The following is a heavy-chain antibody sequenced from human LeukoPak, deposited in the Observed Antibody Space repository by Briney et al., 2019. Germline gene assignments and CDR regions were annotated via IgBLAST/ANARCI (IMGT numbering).Heavy chain of an antibody. J-gene: IGHJ6*03. D-gene: IGHD1-26*01. Sequence: GGSLRLSCAASGFTFNSYGIHWVRQAQGKGLEWVEFIRYDGSSKYYVDSVKGRFTISRDNSRNTLYLQMNSLRAEDTAVYFCAKGSGWEASYFYYYMDVWGKGTTVTISS. CDR2: IRYDGSSK. CDR1: GFTFNSYG. V-gene: IGHV3-30*02. CDR3: AKGSGWEASYFYYYMDV.